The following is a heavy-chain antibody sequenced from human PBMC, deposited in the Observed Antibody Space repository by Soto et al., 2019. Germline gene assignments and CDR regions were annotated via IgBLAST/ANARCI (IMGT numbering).Heavy chain of an antibody. J-gene: IGHJ6*02. CDR3: ASTHSSGSPIGDYYYGMDV. Sequence: QSPTLSLTCAISGDSVSSNSAAWNWIRQSPSRGLEWLGRTYYRSKWYNDYAVSVKSRITINPDTSKNQFSLQLNSVTPEDTAVYYCASTHSSGSPIGDYYYGMDVWGQGTTVTVSS. CDR1: GDSVSSNSAA. V-gene: IGHV6-1*01. D-gene: IGHD6-19*01. CDR2: TYYRSKWYN.